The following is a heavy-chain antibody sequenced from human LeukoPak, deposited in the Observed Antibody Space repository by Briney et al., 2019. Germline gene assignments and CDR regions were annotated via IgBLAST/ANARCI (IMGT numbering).Heavy chain of an antibody. CDR2: ISYDGSNK. CDR1: GFTFSSYG. V-gene: IGHV3-30*03. J-gene: IGHJ2*01. CDR3: ARAAYSSTWYSRYFDL. D-gene: IGHD6-13*01. Sequence: GGSLRLSCAASGFTFSSYGMHWVRQAPGKGLEWVAVISYDGSNKYYVDSVRGRFTISRDNSKNTLYLQMNSLRAGDTAVYYCARAAYSSTWYSRYFDLWGRGTLVTVSS.